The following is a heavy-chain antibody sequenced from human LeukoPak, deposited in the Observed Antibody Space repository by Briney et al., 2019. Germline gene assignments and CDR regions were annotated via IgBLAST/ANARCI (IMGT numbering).Heavy chain of an antibody. V-gene: IGHV1-2*02. CDR3: ATAMVRGVISGD. Sequence: ASVTVSCTASGYTFTGYYMHWVRQAPGQGLEWMGWINPNSGGTNYAQKFQGRVTMTRDTSISTAYMELSRLRSDDTAVYYCATAMVRGVISGDWGQGTLVTVSS. CDR1: GYTFTGYY. J-gene: IGHJ4*02. CDR2: INPNSGGT. D-gene: IGHD3-10*01.